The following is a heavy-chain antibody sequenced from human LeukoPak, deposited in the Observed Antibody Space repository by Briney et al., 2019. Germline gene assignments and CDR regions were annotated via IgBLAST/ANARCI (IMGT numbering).Heavy chain of an antibody. CDR3: ARVSYYDSSGNRGVFDY. J-gene: IGHJ4*02. V-gene: IGHV4-34*01. Sequence: SSETLSLTCAVYGGSFRGYYGSWIRQPPGKGLEWIGEINHSESTNYNPSRKSRVTISVDTSKNQFSLKLSSVTAADTAVYYCARVSYYDSSGNRGVFDYWGQGTLVTVSS. CDR1: GGSFRGYY. D-gene: IGHD3-22*01. CDR2: INHSEST.